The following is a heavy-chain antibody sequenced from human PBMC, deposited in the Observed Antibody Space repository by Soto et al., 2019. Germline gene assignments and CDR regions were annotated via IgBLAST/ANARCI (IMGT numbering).Heavy chain of an antibody. V-gene: IGHV3-30-3*01. CDR2: ISFDGSKK. CDR3: AGGVFYYYGSSGYSPDY. CDR1: GFTSSSYV. D-gene: IGHD3-22*01. J-gene: IGHJ4*02. Sequence: QVQLVESGGGVVQPGRSLRLSCEGSGFTSSSYVMHWVRQAPGKGLEWVALISFDGSKKNYADSVKGRFTISRDNSKNMMYLQMNSLRPEDTAVYYCAGGVFYYYGSSGYSPDYWGQGTLVTVSS.